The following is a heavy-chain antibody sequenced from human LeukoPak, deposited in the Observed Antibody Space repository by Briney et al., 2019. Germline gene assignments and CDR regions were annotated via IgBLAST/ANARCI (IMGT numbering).Heavy chain of an antibody. J-gene: IGHJ4*02. CDR2: INSDGSST. Sequence: GGSLRLSCAASGFTFSSYWMHWVRQAPGKGLVWVSRINSDGSSTNYADFVKGRFTISRDNAKDTLYLQMNSLRAEDTAVYFCAREERYSYGRSYDYWGQGTLVTVSS. CDR1: GFTFSSYW. CDR3: AREERYSYGRSYDY. D-gene: IGHD5-18*01. V-gene: IGHV3-74*01.